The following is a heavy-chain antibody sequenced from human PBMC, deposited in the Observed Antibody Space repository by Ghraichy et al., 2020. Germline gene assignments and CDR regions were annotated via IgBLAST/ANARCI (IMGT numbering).Heavy chain of an antibody. CDR2: ISAYNGNT. CDR3: ARDQHYQLLVGYYYYYGMDV. CDR1: GYTFTSYG. J-gene: IGHJ6*02. D-gene: IGHD2-2*01. V-gene: IGHV1-18*04. Sequence: ASVKVSCKASGYTFTSYGISWVRQAPGQGLEWMGWISAYNGNTNYAQKLQGRVTMTTDTSTSTAYMELRSLRSDDTAVYYCARDQHYQLLVGYYYYYGMDVWGQGTTVTVSS.